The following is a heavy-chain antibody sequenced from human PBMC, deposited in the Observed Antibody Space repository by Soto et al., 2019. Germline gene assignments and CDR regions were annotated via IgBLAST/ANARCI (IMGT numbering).Heavy chain of an antibody. V-gene: IGHV3-48*03. D-gene: IGHD3-16*01. Sequence: GGSLRLSCVASGFTFSSFEMNWIRQAPGKGPEWIAVINPSGRTISYADSVRGRFTISRDNSKNTVFLQMNSLRVEDTAVYYCAKDLYYYDFSLDDSWGQGTLVTVSS. J-gene: IGHJ5*02. CDR1: GFTFSSFE. CDR3: AKDLYYYDFSLDDS. CDR2: INPSGRTI.